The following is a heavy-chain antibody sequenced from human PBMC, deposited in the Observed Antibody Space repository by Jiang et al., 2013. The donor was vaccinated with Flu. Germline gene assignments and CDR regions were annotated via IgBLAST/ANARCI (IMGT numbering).Heavy chain of an antibody. CDR3: ARDRGIAAPDCFDP. V-gene: IGHV1-18*01. D-gene: IGHD6-13*01. J-gene: IGHJ5*02. Sequence: GAEVKKPGASVKVSCKTSGDTFTTFGISWVRQAPGQGLEWMGWITAYDGDTNYARKFRDRVTMSTDTSTNTAYMEIRSLRSDDTAVYYCARDRGIAAPDCFDPRGQGTLVIVSS. CDR1: GDTFTTFG. CDR2: ITAYDGDT.